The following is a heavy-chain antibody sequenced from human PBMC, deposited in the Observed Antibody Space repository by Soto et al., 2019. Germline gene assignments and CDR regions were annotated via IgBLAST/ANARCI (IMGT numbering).Heavy chain of an antibody. CDR1: GYTFTSYG. D-gene: IGHD2-15*01. CDR3: ARGGGIRYCSGGSCYSDWFDP. V-gene: IGHV1-18*01. Sequence: ASVKVSCKASGYTFTSYGISWVRQAPGQGLEWMGWISAYNGNTNYAQKLQGRVTMTTDTSTSTAYMELRSLRSGDTAVYYCARGGGIRYCSGGSCYSDWFDPWGQGTLVTVSS. J-gene: IGHJ5*02. CDR2: ISAYNGNT.